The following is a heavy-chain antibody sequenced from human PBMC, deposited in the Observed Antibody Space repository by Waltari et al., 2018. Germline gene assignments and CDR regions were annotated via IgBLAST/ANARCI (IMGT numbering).Heavy chain of an antibody. CDR2: IRHDRSSE. CDR1: GCDFGYYG. CDR3: AKDIRNGWYADY. D-gene: IGHD6-19*01. V-gene: IGHV3-30*02. Sequence: QVQLVESGGGVVRPGGSLSLSCVACGCDFGYYGMHWLRQAPGKGLEWVAFIRHDRSSEHYGESVKGRFIISTENFKNTLYLQMNSLRIEDTGIYYCAKDIRNGWYADYLGQGTLVTVSS. J-gene: IGHJ4*02.